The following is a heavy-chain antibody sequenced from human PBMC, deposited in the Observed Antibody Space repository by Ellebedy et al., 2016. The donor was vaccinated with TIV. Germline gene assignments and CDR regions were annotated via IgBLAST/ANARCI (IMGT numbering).Heavy chain of an antibody. J-gene: IGHJ5*02. CDR2: IYPGDSDT. D-gene: IGHD3-10*01. CDR3: ARFISWFDP. V-gene: IGHV5-51*01. CDR1: GYRFTTYW. Sequence: GESLKISCQGSGYRFTTYWITWVRQMPGKGLEWMGIIYPGDSDTRYSPSFQGQVTISADKSISTAYLQWSSLKASDTAMYYCARFISWFDPWGQGTLVTVSS.